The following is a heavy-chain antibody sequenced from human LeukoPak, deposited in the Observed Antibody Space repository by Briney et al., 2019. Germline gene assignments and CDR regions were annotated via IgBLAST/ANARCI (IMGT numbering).Heavy chain of an antibody. CDR3: ARELEIGHTEGGEVWFDP. CDR1: GGSISSSNW. D-gene: IGHD5-24*01. J-gene: IGHJ5*02. Sequence: SGTLSLTCAVSGGSISSSNWWSWVRQFPGKGLEWIGEIYHSGSINYSPSLKSRVTISVDKSKNQFSLKLSSVTAADTAVYYCARELEIGHTEGGEVWFDPWGQGTLVTVSS. V-gene: IGHV4-4*02. CDR2: IYHSGSI.